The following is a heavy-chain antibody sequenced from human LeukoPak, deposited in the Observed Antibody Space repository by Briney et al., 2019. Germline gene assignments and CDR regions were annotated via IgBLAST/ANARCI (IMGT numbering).Heavy chain of an antibody. D-gene: IGHD1-26*01. CDR3: ARAREVGKPPAEYFHH. Sequence: ASVKVSCKASGYTFTGYYMHWVRQAPGQGLEWMGWINPNSGGTNYAQKFQGRVTMTRDTSISTAYMELSRLRSDDTAVYYCARAREVGKPPAEYFHHWGQGTLVTVSS. V-gene: IGHV1-2*02. CDR2: INPNSGGT. J-gene: IGHJ1*01. CDR1: GYTFTGYY.